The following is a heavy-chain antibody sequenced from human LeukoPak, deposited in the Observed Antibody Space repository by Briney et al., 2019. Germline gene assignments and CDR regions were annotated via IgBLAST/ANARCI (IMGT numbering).Heavy chain of an antibody. D-gene: IGHD6-13*01. CDR3: ARDGAAADFDY. CDR1: GFTFSSYS. Sequence: PGGSLRLSCAASGFTFSSYSMNWVRQAPGKGLEWVSSISSSSSYIYYADSVKGRLTISRDNAKNSLYLQMNSLRAEDTAVYYCARDGAAADFDYWGQGTLVTVSS. V-gene: IGHV3-21*01. CDR2: ISSSSSYI. J-gene: IGHJ4*02.